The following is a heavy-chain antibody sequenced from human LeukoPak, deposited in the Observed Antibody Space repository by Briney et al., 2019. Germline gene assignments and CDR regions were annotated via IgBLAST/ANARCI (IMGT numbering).Heavy chain of an antibody. D-gene: IGHD3-22*01. Sequence: GGSLRLSCVPSGFSFSNYAMSWVRQAPGKGLEWVSSISGSGGSTHYADSVKGRFTISRDKTKNTLYLQMNSLRAEDTAVYYCAKSSYYDASGYYREYYFDYWGQGTLVIVSS. V-gene: IGHV3-23*01. CDR1: GFSFSNYA. J-gene: IGHJ4*02. CDR2: ISGSGGST. CDR3: AKSSYYDASGYYREYYFDY.